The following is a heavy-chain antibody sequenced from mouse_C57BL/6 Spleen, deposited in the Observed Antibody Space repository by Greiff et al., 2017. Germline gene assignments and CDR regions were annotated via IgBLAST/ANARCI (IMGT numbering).Heavy chain of an antibody. CDR1: GYTFTDYY. CDR3: ARGLTGTRYFDV. Sequence: VQLQQSGPELVKPGASVKISCKASGYTFTDYYMNWVKQSHGKSLEWIGDINPNNGGTSYNQKFKGKATLTVDQSSSTAYMELRSLTSEDSAVYYCARGLTGTRYFDVWGTGTTVTVSS. J-gene: IGHJ1*03. D-gene: IGHD4-1*01. V-gene: IGHV1-26*01. CDR2: INPNNGGT.